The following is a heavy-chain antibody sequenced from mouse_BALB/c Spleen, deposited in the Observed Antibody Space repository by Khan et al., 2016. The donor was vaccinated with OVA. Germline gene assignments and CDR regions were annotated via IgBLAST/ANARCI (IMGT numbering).Heavy chain of an antibody. CDR2: IYPGNSDT. CDR1: GYTFTSYW. V-gene: IGHV1-5*01. CDR3: TRNGFGNYESWDY. Sequence: VQLKESGTVLARPGASVKMSCKASGYTFTSYWMHWIKQRPGQGLEWIGAIYPGNSDTNYNQRFKGKAKLTAVTSTSTAYMEPNSLTNEDPAVYYCTRNGFGNYESWDYWGQGTTLTVSS. D-gene: IGHD2-1*01. J-gene: IGHJ2*01.